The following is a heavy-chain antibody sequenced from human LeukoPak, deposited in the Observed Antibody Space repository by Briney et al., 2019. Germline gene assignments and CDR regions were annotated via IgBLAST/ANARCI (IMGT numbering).Heavy chain of an antibody. CDR2: IYSGGST. CDR1: GFTVSSNY. CDR3: ARESPYGDYWGEGYFDY. J-gene: IGHJ4*02. D-gene: IGHD4-17*01. Sequence: PGGSLRLSCAASGFTVSSNYMSWVRQAPGKGLEWVSVIYSGGSTYYADSVKDRFTISRDNSKNTLYLQMNSLRAEDTAVYYCARESPYGDYWGEGYFDYWGQGTLVTVSS. V-gene: IGHV3-66*01.